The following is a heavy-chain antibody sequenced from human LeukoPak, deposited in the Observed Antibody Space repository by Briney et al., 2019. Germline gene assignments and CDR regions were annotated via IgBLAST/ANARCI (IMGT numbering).Heavy chain of an antibody. V-gene: IGHV4-59*08. D-gene: IGHD2-21*02. Sequence: SETLSLTCTVSGGSVSGYYWSWIRQPPGKGLEWIGYIFHTGTTLYSPSLKTRVTMSVDTSENQFSLKLSSVTAAGTAVYYCARHDVVPVIRRGFDFWGQGTLVTVSS. J-gene: IGHJ4*02. CDR1: GGSVSGYY. CDR2: IFHTGTT. CDR3: ARHDVVPVIRRGFDF.